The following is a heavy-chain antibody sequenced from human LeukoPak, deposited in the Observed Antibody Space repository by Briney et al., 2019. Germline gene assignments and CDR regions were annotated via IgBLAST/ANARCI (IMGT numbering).Heavy chain of an antibody. CDR2: IYYSGST. V-gene: IGHV4-39*01. J-gene: IGHJ5*02. CDR3: ARMKVGATPANWFDP. D-gene: IGHD1-26*01. Sequence: SETLSLTCTVSGGSISSSSYYWGWIRQPPGKGLEWIGSIYYSGSTYYNPSLKSRVTISVDTSKNQFSLKLSSVTAADTAVYYCARMKVGATPANWFDPWGQGTLVTVSS. CDR1: GGSISSSSYY.